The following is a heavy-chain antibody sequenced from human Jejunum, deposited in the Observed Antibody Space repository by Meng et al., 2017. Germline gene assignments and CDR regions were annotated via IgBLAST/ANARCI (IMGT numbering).Heavy chain of an antibody. D-gene: IGHD6-6*01. J-gene: IGHJ4*02. Sequence: QLQLLHSGSELNNPGASGKVSCMASGYPSISYPITWVRHAPGQGPEWMGWINTSTGKPTYAQGFTGRFAFSLDISVNTAYLEISSLKGDDTAMYYCAREKWQHGSSFDVWGQGTLVTVSS. CDR1: GYPSISYP. V-gene: IGHV7-4-1*02. CDR2: INTSTGKP. CDR3: AREKWQHGSSFDV.